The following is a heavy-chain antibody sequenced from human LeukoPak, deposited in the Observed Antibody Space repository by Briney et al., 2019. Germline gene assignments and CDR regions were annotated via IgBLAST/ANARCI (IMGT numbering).Heavy chain of an antibody. Sequence: GGSLRLSCAASGFTFSSYGMHWVRQAPGKGLEWVAVIWYDGGNKYYADSVKGRFTISRDNSKNTLYLQMNSLRAEDTAVYYCARDNSSLGAFDIWGQGTMVTVSS. CDR3: ARDNSSLGAFDI. CDR2: IWYDGGNK. J-gene: IGHJ3*02. CDR1: GFTFSSYG. V-gene: IGHV3-33*01. D-gene: IGHD6-19*01.